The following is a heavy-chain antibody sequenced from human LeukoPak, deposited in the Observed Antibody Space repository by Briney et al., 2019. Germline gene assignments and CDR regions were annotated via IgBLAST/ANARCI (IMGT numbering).Heavy chain of an antibody. D-gene: IGHD3-22*01. Sequence: GGSLRLSCAASGFTFDDYAMHWVRQAPGKGLEWVSGISWNSGSIGYADSVKGRFTISRDNAKNSLYLQMNGLRAEDTALYYCAKASSLYYYDSSGYFDYWGQGTLVTVSS. J-gene: IGHJ4*02. V-gene: IGHV3-9*01. CDR2: ISWNSGSI. CDR3: AKASSLYYYDSSGYFDY. CDR1: GFTFDDYA.